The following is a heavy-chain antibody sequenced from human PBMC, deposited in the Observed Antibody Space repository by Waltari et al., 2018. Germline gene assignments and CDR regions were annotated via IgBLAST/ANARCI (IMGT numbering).Heavy chain of an antibody. V-gene: IGHV4-61*02. Sequence: QVQLQESGPGLVKPSQTLSLTCTVSGGSISSGSYYWGWIRQPAGKGLEWIGRIYTSGSTNYNPSLKSRFTISVDTSKNQFSLKLSSVTAADTAVYYCARVGATPADAFDIWGQGTMVTVSS. CDR1: GGSISSGSYY. CDR2: IYTSGST. J-gene: IGHJ3*02. D-gene: IGHD1-26*01. CDR3: ARVGATPADAFDI.